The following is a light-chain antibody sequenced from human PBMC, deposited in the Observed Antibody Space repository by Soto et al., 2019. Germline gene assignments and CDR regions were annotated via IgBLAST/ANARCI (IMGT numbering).Light chain of an antibody. CDR1: GSDVGAYNY. CDR2: DVT. J-gene: IGLJ1*01. Sequence: QSALTQPRSVSGSPGQSVTMSCTGTGSDVGAYNYVSWYQQHPGKAPKLMIFDVTKRPSGVPDRFSGSKSGNTASLTISGLQAEDEADYYCCLYVTTRTFFVFGTGTKVTVL. V-gene: IGLV2-11*01. CDR3: CLYVTTRTFFV.